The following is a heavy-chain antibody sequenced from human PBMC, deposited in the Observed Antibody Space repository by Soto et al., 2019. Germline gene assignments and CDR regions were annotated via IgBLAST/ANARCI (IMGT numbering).Heavy chain of an antibody. Sequence: GGFLRLSCAASGFTFSDYSINWVRQAPGKGLEWISYISRSSNTIFYADSVKGRFTISRDNANKSLYLQMNSLGADDTAVYFCARGWAEMTTVTSRPMDVWGQGTTVTVSS. D-gene: IGHD4-17*01. CDR1: GFTFSDYS. J-gene: IGHJ6*02. CDR2: ISRSSNTI. V-gene: IGHV3-48*01. CDR3: ARGWAEMTTVTSRPMDV.